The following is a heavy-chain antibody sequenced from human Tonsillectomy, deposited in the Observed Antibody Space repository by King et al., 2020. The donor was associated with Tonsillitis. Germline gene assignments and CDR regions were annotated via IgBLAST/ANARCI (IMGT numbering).Heavy chain of an antibody. J-gene: IGHJ4*02. CDR3: ASQTIAARPGGFDY. CDR2: IYYSEST. Sequence: QLQESGPGLVKPSETLSLTCTVSGGSISRYYWSWIRQPPGKGLEWIGYIYYSESTNYNPSLKSRVTITVETSKNQFSLKLSTVTAADTAVYYCASQTIAARPGGFDYWGQGTLVTVSS. D-gene: IGHD6-6*01. V-gene: IGHV4-59*01. CDR1: GGSISRYY.